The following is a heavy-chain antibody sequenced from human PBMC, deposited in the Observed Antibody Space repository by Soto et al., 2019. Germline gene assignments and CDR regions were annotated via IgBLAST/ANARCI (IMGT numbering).Heavy chain of an antibody. CDR2: IGGGEGHEK. Sequence: EAQLSESGGGLVQPGGSLRLSCAASGFIFNNYAMNWVRQAPGKGLEWVSGIGGGEGHEKEYADSVKVRFTISRNSSKNELFLQLSILRAEHTAVYYCAKGRISDNSVWDAFHVSGPGPMVTVSS. D-gene: IGHD2-15*01. V-gene: IGHV3-23*01. J-gene: IGHJ3*01. CDR1: GFIFNNYA. CDR3: AKGRISDNSVWDAFHV.